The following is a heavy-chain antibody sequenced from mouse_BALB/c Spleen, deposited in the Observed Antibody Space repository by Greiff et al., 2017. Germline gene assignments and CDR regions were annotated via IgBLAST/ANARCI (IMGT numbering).Heavy chain of an antibody. Sequence: EVQVVESGAELVKPGASVKLSCTASGFNIKDTYMHWVKQRPEQGLEWIGRIDPANGNTKYDPKFQGKATITADTSSNTAYLQLSSLTSEDTAVYYCASYYGSSDYYAMDYWGQGTSVTVSS. J-gene: IGHJ4*01. V-gene: IGHV14-3*02. CDR2: IDPANGNT. CDR1: GFNIKDTY. CDR3: ASYYGSSDYYAMDY. D-gene: IGHD1-1*01.